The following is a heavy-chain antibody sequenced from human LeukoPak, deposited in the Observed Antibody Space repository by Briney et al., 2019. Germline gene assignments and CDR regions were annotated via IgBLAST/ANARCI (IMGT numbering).Heavy chain of an antibody. D-gene: IGHD5-12*01. CDR3: AKDGAWLRFDD. Sequence: GGSLRLSCAASGFTFSSDGMHWVRQAPGKGLEWVAFIRYDGSKRYYADSVKGRFTISRDNSESTLYLQMKNLRAEDTAVYYCAKDGAWLRFDDWGQGILVSVSS. J-gene: IGHJ4*02. CDR1: GFTFSSDG. CDR2: IRYDGSKR. V-gene: IGHV3-30*02.